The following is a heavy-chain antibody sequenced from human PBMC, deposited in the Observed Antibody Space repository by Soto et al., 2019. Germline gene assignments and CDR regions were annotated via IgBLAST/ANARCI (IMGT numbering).Heavy chain of an antibody. CDR1: GYTFTSYG. V-gene: IGHV1-18*04. CDR2: ISAYNGNT. D-gene: IGHD3-3*01. CDR3: ARDSLYYDFWSGYYKQKDYHYYGMDV. J-gene: IGHJ6*02. Sequence: ASVKVSCKASGYTFTSYGISWVRQAPGQGLEWMGWISAYNGNTNYAQKLQGRATMTTDTSTSTAYMELRSLRSDDTAVYYCARDSLYYDFWSGYYKQKDYHYYGMDVSGQRTTVTVSS.